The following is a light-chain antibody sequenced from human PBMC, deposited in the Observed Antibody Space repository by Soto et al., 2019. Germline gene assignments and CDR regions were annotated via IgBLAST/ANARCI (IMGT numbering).Light chain of an antibody. V-gene: IGLV1-40*01. Sequence: QAVLTQPPSVSGAPGQRVSISCTGSSSNSGAGYDVYWYQHLPGTVPKLLISSNNIRPSGVPDRFSGSKSGTSASLAITGLQAEDEADYYCQSYDISLSAAVFGGGTKLTVL. CDR2: SNN. J-gene: IGLJ3*02. CDR3: QSYDISLSAAV. CDR1: SSNSGAGYD.